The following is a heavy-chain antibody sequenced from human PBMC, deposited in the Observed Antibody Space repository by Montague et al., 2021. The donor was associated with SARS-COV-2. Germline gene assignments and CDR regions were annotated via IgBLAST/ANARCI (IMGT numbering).Heavy chain of an antibody. J-gene: IGHJ4*02. CDR2: ISDSGST. CDR1: GGSISSFY. Sequence: SETLSLTCAVSGGSISSFYRSWFRQPPGKGLEWIGCISDSGSTNYNPSLTSRATMSVDTSKNQFSLKVNSVTAADTAVYYCAGHYSATLPADYWGQGTLVTVSS. CDR3: AGHYSATLPADY. V-gene: IGHV4-59*01. D-gene: IGHD2-15*01.